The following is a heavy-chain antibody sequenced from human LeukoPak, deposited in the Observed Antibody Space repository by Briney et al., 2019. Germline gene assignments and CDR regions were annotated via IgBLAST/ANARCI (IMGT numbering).Heavy chain of an antibody. CDR1: GFSFNDYA. J-gene: IGHJ4*02. CDR3: AKDKGKTGPGTIDS. D-gene: IGHD1-26*01. Sequence: PGGSLRLSCAASGFSFNDYAMHWVRQAPGKGLEWVSGITWNSNGIAYADSVKGRFTISRDNAKNSLYVQIDSLRPEGTDFYYCAKDKGKTGPGTIDSWGQGTLVTVSS. CDR2: ITWNSNGI. V-gene: IGHV3-9*01.